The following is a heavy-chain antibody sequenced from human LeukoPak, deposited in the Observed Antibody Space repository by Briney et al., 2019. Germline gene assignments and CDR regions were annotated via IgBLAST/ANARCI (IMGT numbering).Heavy chain of an antibody. D-gene: IGHD3-22*01. J-gene: IGHJ4*02. CDR2: IYHSGST. Sequence: SETLSLTCAVSGGSISSSNWWSWVRQPPGKGLEWIGEIYHSGSTNYNPPLKSRVTISVDKSKNQFSLKLSSVTAADTAVYYCARLDYYDSSGYWDYWGQGTLVTVSS. CDR3: ARLDYYDSSGYWDY. V-gene: IGHV4-4*02. CDR1: GGSISSSNW.